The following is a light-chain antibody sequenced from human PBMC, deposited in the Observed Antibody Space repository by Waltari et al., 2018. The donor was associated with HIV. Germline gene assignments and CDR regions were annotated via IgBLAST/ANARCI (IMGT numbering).Light chain of an antibody. J-gene: IGLJ3*02. V-gene: IGLV1-40*01. CDR2: GNS. CDR3: QSYDNSLSAWV. CDR1: SPNIGAGYD. Sequence: QSVLTQPPSVSGAPGQRVTISGTGSSPNIGAGYDVHWYQQLPGTTPKLLVYGNSHRPSGVPDRFSGSKSATSASLAITGLQAEDEADYYCQSYDNSLSAWVFGGGTKLTVL.